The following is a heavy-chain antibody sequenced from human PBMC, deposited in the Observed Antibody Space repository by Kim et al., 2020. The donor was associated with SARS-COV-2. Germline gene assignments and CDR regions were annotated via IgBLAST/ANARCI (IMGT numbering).Heavy chain of an antibody. V-gene: IGHV4-34*01. J-gene: IGHJ5*02. Sequence: SETLSLTCAVYGGSFSGYYWSWIRQPPGKGLEWIGEINHSGSTNYNPSLKSRVTISVDTSKNQFSLKLSSVTAADTAVYYCARSFPTVTTRGWFDPWGQGTLVTVSS. D-gene: IGHD4-4*01. CDR1: GGSFSGYY. CDR3: ARSFPTVTTRGWFDP. CDR2: INHSGST.